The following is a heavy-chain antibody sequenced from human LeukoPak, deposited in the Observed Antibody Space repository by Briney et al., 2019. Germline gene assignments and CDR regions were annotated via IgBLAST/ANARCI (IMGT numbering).Heavy chain of an antibody. CDR2: ISSSGSTI. V-gene: IGHV3-11*01. D-gene: IGHD3-22*01. Sequence: GGSLRLSCAASGFTFSDYYMSWIRQAPGKGLEWVSYISSSGSTIYYADSVKGRFTIPRDNAKNSLYLQMNSLRAEDTAVYYCARDHYYYDSSGGGDYFDYWGQGTLVTVSS. J-gene: IGHJ4*02. CDR3: ARDHYYYDSSGGGDYFDY. CDR1: GFTFSDYY.